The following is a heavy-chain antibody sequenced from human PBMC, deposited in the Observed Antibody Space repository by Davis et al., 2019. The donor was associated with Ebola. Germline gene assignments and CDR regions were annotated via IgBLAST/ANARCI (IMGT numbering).Heavy chain of an antibody. V-gene: IGHV3-7*01. CDR3: ARDADSSSFYYYGMDV. CDR1: GFTFSDYY. J-gene: IGHJ6*02. Sequence: GGSLRLSCAASGFTFSDYYMSWIRQAPGKGLEWVANIKQDGSEKYYVDSVKGRFTISRDNAKNSLYLQMNSLRAEDTAVYYCARDADSSSFYYYGMDVWGQGTTVTVSS. D-gene: IGHD6-6*01. CDR2: IKQDGSEK.